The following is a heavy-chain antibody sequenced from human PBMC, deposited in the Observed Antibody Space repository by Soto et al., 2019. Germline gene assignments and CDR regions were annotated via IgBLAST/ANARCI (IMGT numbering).Heavy chain of an antibody. D-gene: IGHD1-26*01. CDR2: LNWNSVTP. CDR1: GFNFGDYA. Sequence: GGSLRLSCAASGFNFGDYARHWVRQTPGQGLEWVSGLNWNSVTPGYGDSVKGRFSISRDNGKYALYLQMTSLRPEDTALYYCVKDISGAYSGPNYDAWGQGTLVTVSS. CDR3: VKDISGAYSGPNYDA. V-gene: IGHV3-9*01. J-gene: IGHJ4*02.